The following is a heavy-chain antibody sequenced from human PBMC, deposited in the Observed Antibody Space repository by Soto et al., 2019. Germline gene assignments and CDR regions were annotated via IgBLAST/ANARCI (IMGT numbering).Heavy chain of an antibody. CDR1: GFTFSSYS. D-gene: IGHD2-15*01. CDR2: ISSSSSYI. Sequence: GGSLRLSCAASGFTFSSYSMNWVRQAPGKGLEWVSSISSSSSYIYYADSVKGRFTISRDNAKNSLYLQMNSLRAEDTAVYYCASYCSGGSCLSGDYWGQGTLVTVSS. CDR3: ASYCSGGSCLSGDY. J-gene: IGHJ4*02. V-gene: IGHV3-21*01.